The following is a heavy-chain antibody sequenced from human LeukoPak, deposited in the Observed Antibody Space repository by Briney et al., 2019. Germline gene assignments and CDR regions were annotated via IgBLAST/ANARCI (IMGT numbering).Heavy chain of an antibody. V-gene: IGHV3-23*01. CDR1: GFTFRSYA. Sequence: GGSLRLSCAASGFTFRSYAMNWVRQAPGRGLEWVSSISAGGHTTYYVDSVKGRFTISRDNSKNTVYLQMNSLRAEDTAVYYCAKHTAVINSSTDYWGQGTRVIVSS. J-gene: IGHJ4*02. CDR3: AKHTAVINSSTDY. D-gene: IGHD6-6*01. CDR2: ISAGGHTT.